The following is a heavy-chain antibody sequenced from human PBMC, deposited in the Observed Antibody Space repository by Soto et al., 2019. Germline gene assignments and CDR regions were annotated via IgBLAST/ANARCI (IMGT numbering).Heavy chain of an antibody. D-gene: IGHD3-22*01. CDR3: ASQQFSSGYRWTDY. J-gene: IGHJ4*02. V-gene: IGHV3-30*04. CDR2: ISYDGSNK. CDR1: GFTFSSYA. Sequence: GGSLRLSCAASGFTFSSYAMHWVRQAPGKGLEWVAVISYDGSNKYYADSVKGRFTISRDNSKNTLYLQMNSLRAEDTAVYYCASQQFSSGYRWTDYWGQGTLVTVSS.